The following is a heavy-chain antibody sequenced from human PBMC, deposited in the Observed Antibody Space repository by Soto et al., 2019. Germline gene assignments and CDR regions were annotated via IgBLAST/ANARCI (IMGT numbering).Heavy chain of an antibody. J-gene: IGHJ4*02. CDR2: IYYSGNT. V-gene: IGHV4-59*01. CDR1: GGSISSYL. Sequence: LSLTCTVSGGSISSYLWSWIRQPPGKGLEWIGFIYYSGNTNYNPSLKSRVTIPVDTSKNRFSLKLSSVTAADTAVYYCARGHPFDYWGQGTLVTVSS. CDR3: ARGHPFDY.